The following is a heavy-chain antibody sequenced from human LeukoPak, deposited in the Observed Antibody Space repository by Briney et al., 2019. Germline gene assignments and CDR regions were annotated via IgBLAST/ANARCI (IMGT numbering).Heavy chain of an antibody. CDR3: AKDLGYYSSYYYGMDV. D-gene: IGHD4-11*01. CDR1: GFTFSSYG. Sequence: GGSLRLSCAASGFTFSSYGMHWVRQAPGKGLEWVAVISYDGRSKYYGDSVKGRFTISRDNSKNTLYLQMNSLRAEDSAVYYCAKDLGYYSSYYYGMDVWGQGTTVTVSS. V-gene: IGHV3-30*18. J-gene: IGHJ6*02. CDR2: ISYDGRSK.